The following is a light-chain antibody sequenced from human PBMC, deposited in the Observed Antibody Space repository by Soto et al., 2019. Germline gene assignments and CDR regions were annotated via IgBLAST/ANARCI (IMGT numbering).Light chain of an antibody. CDR2: DAS. V-gene: IGKV3-11*01. Sequence: EILLTQSPATRSLSPGERATLSGRASQSISSYLAWYPHKPGQAPRLLIYDASTRATGIPARFSGSGSGTDFTLTISSLEPEDFAFYYCQQRCNSITFGQGTRLEIK. J-gene: IGKJ5*01. CDR3: QQRCNSIT. CDR1: QSISSY.